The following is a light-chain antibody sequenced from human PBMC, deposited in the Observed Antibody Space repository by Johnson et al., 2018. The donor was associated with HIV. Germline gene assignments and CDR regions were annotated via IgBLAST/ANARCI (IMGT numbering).Light chain of an antibody. Sequence: QSVFTQPPSVSAAPGQKVTISCSGSSSNIGKNYVAWYQQLPGTAPKLLIYDNNKRPSGIPDRFSGSSSVTSATLGITGLQTGDEADYYCGTWDSRLSAYVFGSGTKVTVL. J-gene: IGLJ1*01. CDR3: GTWDSRLSAYV. CDR1: SSNIGKNY. V-gene: IGLV1-51*01. CDR2: DNN.